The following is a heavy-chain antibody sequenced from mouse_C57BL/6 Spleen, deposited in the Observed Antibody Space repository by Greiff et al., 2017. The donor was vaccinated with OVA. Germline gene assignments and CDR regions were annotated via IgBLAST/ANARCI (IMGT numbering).Heavy chain of an antibody. D-gene: IGHD1-2*01. V-gene: IGHV1-50*01. CDR3: ARRRGAGYCIFAY. CDR2: IDPSDSYT. J-gene: IGHJ3*01. Sequence: QVQLQQPGAELVKPGASVKLSCKASGYTFTSYWMQWVKQRPGQGLEWIGEIDPSDSYTNSNQKFKGKATLTVDTSSSTAYMQLSSLTSVDSAVYYCARRRGAGYCIFAYWGQGTLVTVSA. CDR1: GYTFTSYW.